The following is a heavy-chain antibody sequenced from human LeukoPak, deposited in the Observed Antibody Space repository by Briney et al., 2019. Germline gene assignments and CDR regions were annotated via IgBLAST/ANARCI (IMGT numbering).Heavy chain of an antibody. D-gene: IGHD6-13*01. CDR2: IWYDGSNK. CDR1: GFTFSSYG. V-gene: IGHV3-33*01. Sequence: AGGSLRLSCAASGFTFSSYGMHWVRQAPGKGLEWVAVIWYDGSNKYYADSVKGRFTISRDNSKNTLYLQMNSLRAEDTAVYYCARGNIAAPGKPIDYWGQGTLVTVSS. J-gene: IGHJ4*02. CDR3: ARGNIAAPGKPIDY.